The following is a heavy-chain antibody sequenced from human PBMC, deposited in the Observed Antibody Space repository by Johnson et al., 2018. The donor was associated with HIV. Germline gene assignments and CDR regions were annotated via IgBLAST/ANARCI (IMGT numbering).Heavy chain of an antibody. CDR3: TTDHYCLDALDI. Sequence: QVQLVESGGGVVQPGRSLRLSCAASGFTFSSYGMHWVRQAPGKGLEWVAVISYDGSDKYYADSVKGRFTISRDNSKNTLYLEMKSLKTEDTAVYYCTTDHYCLDALDIWGQGTMVTVSS. D-gene: IGHD2-15*01. J-gene: IGHJ3*02. CDR2: ISYDGSDK. CDR1: GFTFSSYG. V-gene: IGHV3-30*03.